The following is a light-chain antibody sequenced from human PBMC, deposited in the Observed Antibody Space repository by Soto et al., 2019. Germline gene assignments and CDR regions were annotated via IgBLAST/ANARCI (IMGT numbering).Light chain of an antibody. CDR1: FSDVGGYDY. CDR2: EVT. J-gene: IGLJ1*01. Sequence: QSVLTQPASVSGSPGQSIAISCTGTFSDVGGYDYVSWYQQHLDKAPKLMIYEVTKRPSGVSNRFSGSKSGNTASLTISGLQPEDEADYYCSSHTSGSTRVFGSGTKVTVL. V-gene: IGLV2-14*01. CDR3: SSHTSGSTRV.